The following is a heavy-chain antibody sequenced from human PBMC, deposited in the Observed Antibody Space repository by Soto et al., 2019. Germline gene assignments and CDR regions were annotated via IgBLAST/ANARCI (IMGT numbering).Heavy chain of an antibody. V-gene: IGHV3-30*18. CDR1: GFTFSDYA. CDR3: AKCWRQWLVTSHFNY. D-gene: IGHD6-19*01. J-gene: IGHJ4*02. Sequence: GGSLRLSCAASGFTFSDYAMHWVRQAPGKGLEWVAVVSHDGRNTHYADSVKGRFTISRDSSKNTVSLEMTSLRAEDTAVYYCAKCWRQWLVTSHFNYWGQGALVPVSS. CDR2: VSHDGRNT.